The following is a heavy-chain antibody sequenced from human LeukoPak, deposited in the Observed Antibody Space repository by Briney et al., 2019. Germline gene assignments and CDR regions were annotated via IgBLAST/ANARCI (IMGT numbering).Heavy chain of an antibody. CDR1: GFTFSTDW. D-gene: IGHD3-9*01. CDR3: ARGTFDLDP. CDR2: MNSDASNT. Sequence: GGSLRLSCAASGFTFSTDWMDWVRQAPGKGLVWVARMNSDASNTSYADSVKGRFTISRDNAKNTLYLQMNSLRAEDTAVYYCARGTFDLDPWGQGTLVTVSS. V-gene: IGHV3-74*01. J-gene: IGHJ5*02.